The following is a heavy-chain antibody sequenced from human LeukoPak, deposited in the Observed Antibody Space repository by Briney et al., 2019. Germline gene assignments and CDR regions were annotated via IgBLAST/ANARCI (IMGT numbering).Heavy chain of an antibody. Sequence: GRSLRLSCAASGFTFSSYAMHWVRQAPGKGLEWVAVISYDGSNKYYADSVKGRFTISRDNSKNTLYLQMNSLRAEDTAVYYCAFDYGDYYYWGQGTLVTVSS. J-gene: IGHJ4*02. CDR2: ISYDGSNK. CDR3: AFDYGDYYY. V-gene: IGHV3-30-3*01. CDR1: GFTFSSYA. D-gene: IGHD4-17*01.